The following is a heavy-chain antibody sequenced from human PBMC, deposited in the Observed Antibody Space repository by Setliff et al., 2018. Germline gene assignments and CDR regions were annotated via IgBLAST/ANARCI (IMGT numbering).Heavy chain of an antibody. V-gene: IGHV3-48*03. J-gene: IGHJ6*02. Sequence: GESLTISCAASGFSFSRYEMIWVRQAPGKGLEWVSKTHIDGITVYSDSVKGRSIIYRDNARNSLHLQMNSLRAEDTAIYFCARRLPYYGMDVWGQGTTVTVSS. D-gene: IGHD2-15*01. CDR2: THIDGITV. CDR1: GFSFSRYE. CDR3: ARRLPYYGMDV.